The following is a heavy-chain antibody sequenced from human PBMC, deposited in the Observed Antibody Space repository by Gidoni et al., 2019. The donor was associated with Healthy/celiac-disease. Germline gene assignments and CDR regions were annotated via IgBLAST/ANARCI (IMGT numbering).Heavy chain of an antibody. CDR3: ARRYCSGGSCSADAFDI. V-gene: IGHV4-39*01. CDR2: IYYSGST. Sequence: QLQLQESGPGLVKPSETLSLTCTVSGGSISSSSYYWGWIRQPPGTGLEWIGSIYYSGSTYYNPSLKSRVTISVDTSKNQFSLKLSSVTAADTAVYYCARRYCSGGSCSADAFDIWGQGTMVTVSS. J-gene: IGHJ3*02. CDR1: GGSISSSSYY. D-gene: IGHD2-15*01.